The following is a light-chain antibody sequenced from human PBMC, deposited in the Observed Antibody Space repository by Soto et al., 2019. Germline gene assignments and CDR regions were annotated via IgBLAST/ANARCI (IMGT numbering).Light chain of an antibody. CDR2: NGS. Sequence: EIVLTQSPGTLSLSPGERATVSCRASQSVGNNFLAWFQQKPGQSPRLLIYNGSIRATGIPDRFSGSGSGTDFTLTISRLEPEDFAVYYCHQYAYSHQSFGQGTLLEIK. V-gene: IGKV3-20*01. CDR3: HQYAYSHQS. J-gene: IGKJ5*01. CDR1: QSVGNNF.